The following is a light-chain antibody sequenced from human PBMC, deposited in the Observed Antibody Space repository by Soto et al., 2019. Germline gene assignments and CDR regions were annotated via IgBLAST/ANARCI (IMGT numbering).Light chain of an antibody. Sequence: QWSLSQPASVSGSSGQSISISCTGTSSDLGNHNLVSWYQQRPGKAPKLMIFEGTKRPSGVSDRFSGSKSGNTASLTISGLQVDDEADYYCCSYASSSTYVFGTGTKLTVL. CDR3: CSYASSSTYV. CDR2: EGT. CDR1: SSDLGNHNL. J-gene: IGLJ1*01. V-gene: IGLV2-23*01.